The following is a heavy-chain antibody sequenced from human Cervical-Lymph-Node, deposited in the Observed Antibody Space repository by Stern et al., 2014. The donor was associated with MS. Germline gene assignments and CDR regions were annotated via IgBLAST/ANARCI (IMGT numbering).Heavy chain of an antibody. CDR3: ARSDRLWGSFDY. D-gene: IGHD3-16*01. Sequence: QLQLQESGPGLVKPSQTLSLTCTVSGGSISTVGYYWTWIRQHPGKGLEWIGYSYHSGSTYYNPSLKSRASISVDTSKNQFSLKLTSVTAADTALYYCARSDRLWGSFDYWGQGTLVTVSS. CDR1: GGSISTVGYY. J-gene: IGHJ4*02. CDR2: SYHSGST. V-gene: IGHV4-31*03.